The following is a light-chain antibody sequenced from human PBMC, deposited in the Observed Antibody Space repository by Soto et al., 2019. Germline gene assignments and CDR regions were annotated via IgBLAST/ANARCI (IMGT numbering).Light chain of an antibody. CDR3: PSYASGSSHVV. CDR1: SSDIGGYDY. J-gene: IGLJ2*01. V-gene: IGLV2-14*01. CDR2: DVN. Sequence: QSALTQPASVSGSPGQSITLSCTGTSSDIGGYDYVSWYQRHPGKAPKLIIYDVNNRPSGVSNRFSGSKSGNTASLTISGLQAEDEADYYCPSYASGSSHVVFGSGTKLTVL.